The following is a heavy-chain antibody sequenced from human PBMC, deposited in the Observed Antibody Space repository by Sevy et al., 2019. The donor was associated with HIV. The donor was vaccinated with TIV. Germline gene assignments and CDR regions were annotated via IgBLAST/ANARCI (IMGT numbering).Heavy chain of an antibody. V-gene: IGHV4-59*11. D-gene: IGHD1-26*01. J-gene: IGHJ4*02. Sequence: SETLSLTCTVSGGSITSHYWTWIRQPPGKGLEWIANIYYNGHINYNPSLKSRVTLALDTSKNQFSLRLSSVTAADTAMYYCAGENAWGRGYSWGQGTLVTVSS. CDR1: GGSITSHY. CDR2: IYYNGHI. CDR3: AGENAWGRGYS.